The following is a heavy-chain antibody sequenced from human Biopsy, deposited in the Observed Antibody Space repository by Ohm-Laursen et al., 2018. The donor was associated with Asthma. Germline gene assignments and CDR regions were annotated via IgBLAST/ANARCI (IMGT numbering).Heavy chain of an antibody. CDR3: ARKAGSCISRTCYSLDF. CDR1: GGTFNTYV. CDR2: INSVFGTT. Sequence: SSAKVSCKSLGGTFNTYVIGWVRQAPGQGLEWMGGINSVFGTTTSTQKFQDRVTITADDSTSTVYMELSSLRSEDTAVYYCARKAGSCISRTCYSLDFWGQGTLVTVSS. V-gene: IGHV1-69*01. D-gene: IGHD2-2*01. J-gene: IGHJ4*02.